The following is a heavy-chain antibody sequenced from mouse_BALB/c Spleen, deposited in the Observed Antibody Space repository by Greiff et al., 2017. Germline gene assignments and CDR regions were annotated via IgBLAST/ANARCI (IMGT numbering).Heavy chain of an antibody. CDR2: ISYDGSN. V-gene: IGHV3-6*02. CDR3: ARGVYYGYDGYAMDY. D-gene: IGHD2-2*01. Sequence: EVQLQQSGPGLVKPSQSLSLTCSVTGYSITSGYYWNWIRQFPGNKLEWMGYISYDGSNNYNPSLKNRISITRDTSKNQFFLKLNSVTTEDTATYYCARGVYYGYDGYAMDYWGQGTSVTVSS. J-gene: IGHJ4*01. CDR1: GYSITSGYY.